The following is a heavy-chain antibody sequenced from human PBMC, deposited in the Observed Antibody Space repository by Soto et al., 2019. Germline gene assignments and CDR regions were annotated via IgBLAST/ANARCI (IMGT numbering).Heavy chain of an antibody. CDR1: GGSISSYY. CDR3: VMRRRPRFTLCPYRTSDL. D-gene: IGHD4-4*01. J-gene: IGHJ2*01. V-gene: IGHV4-59*08. CDR2: IYYSGST. Sequence: SETLSLTCTVSGGSISSYYWSWIRQPPGKGLEWIGYIYYSGSTNYNPSLKSRVTISVDTSKNQFSLKLSSVTAADTAVFFLVMRRRPRFTLCPYRTSDL.